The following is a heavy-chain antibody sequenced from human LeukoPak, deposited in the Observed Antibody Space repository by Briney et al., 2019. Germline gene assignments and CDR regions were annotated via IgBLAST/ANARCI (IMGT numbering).Heavy chain of an antibody. J-gene: IGHJ5*02. V-gene: IGHV5-51*01. CDR3: ARHGPRYYYGSGSSPNNWFDP. Sequence: GESLKISCKGSGYSFTSYWIGWVRQMPGKGLEWMGIIYPGDPDTRYSPSFQGQVTISADKSISTAYLQWSSLKASDTAMYYCARHGPRYYYGSGSSPNNWFDPWGQGTLVTVPS. CDR2: IYPGDPDT. CDR1: GYSFTSYW. D-gene: IGHD3-10*01.